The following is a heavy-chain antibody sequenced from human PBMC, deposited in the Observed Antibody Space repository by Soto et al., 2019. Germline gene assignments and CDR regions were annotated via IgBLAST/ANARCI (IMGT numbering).Heavy chain of an antibody. J-gene: IGHJ4*02. CDR1: GVSISNTSYY. CDR2: IYFSGST. V-gene: IGHV4-39*01. Sequence: LSLTCTVSGVSISNTSYYWGWIRQPPGKGLEWIGTIYFSGSTFYNPSLKSRLTISVDTSKNQFSLRLSSVTAADTAVYYCARHGSYWGQGTLVTVSS. CDR3: ARHGSY.